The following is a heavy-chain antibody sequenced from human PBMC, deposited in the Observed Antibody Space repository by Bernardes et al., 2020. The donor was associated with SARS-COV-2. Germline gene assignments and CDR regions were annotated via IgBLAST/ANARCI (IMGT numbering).Heavy chain of an antibody. J-gene: IGHJ4*02. Sequence: GGSLRLSCAASGFTFSSYAMHWVRQAPGKGLEWVAVISYDGSNKYYADSVKGRFTISRDNSKNTLYLQMNSLRAEDTAVYYCARDRWVRSTMVRGVIRKQYYFDYWGQGTLVTVSS. D-gene: IGHD3-10*01. V-gene: IGHV3-30-3*01. CDR2: ISYDGSNK. CDR1: GFTFSSYA. CDR3: ARDRWVRSTMVRGVIRKQYYFDY.